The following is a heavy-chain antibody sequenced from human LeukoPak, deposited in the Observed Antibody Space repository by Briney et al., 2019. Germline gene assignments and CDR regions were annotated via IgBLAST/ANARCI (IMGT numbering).Heavy chain of an antibody. Sequence: SETLSLTCTVSGGSISSNRYYWGWIRQPPGKGLEWIGNIHYSGSTYYNPSLKSRVTISVDTSKNQFSLKLSSVTAADTAVYYCARGSRYCSGGSCYPGVNWFDPWGQGTLVTVSS. CDR1: GGSISSNRYY. CDR3: ARGSRYCSGGSCYPGVNWFDP. J-gene: IGHJ5*02. D-gene: IGHD2-15*01. V-gene: IGHV4-39*01. CDR2: IHYSGST.